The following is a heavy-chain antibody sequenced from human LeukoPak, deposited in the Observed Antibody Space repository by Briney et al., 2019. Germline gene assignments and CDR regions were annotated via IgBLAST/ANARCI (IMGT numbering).Heavy chain of an antibody. CDR3: ARSVATGIFDY. Sequence: ASVKVSCKASGGTFSSYAISWVRQAPGQGLEWMGRIIPILGIANYAQKFQGRVTITADKSTSTAYMELSSLRSEDTAVYYCARSVATGIFDYWGQGTLVTVSS. D-gene: IGHD5-12*01. V-gene: IGHV1-69*04. CDR2: IIPILGIA. J-gene: IGHJ4*02. CDR1: GGTFSSYA.